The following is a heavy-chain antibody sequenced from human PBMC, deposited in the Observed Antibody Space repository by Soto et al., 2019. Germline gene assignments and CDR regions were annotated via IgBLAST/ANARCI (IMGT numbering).Heavy chain of an antibody. CDR2: IYPGDSDT. J-gene: IGHJ6*02. CDR1: GYSFTSYW. V-gene: IGHV5-51*01. Sequence: GESLKISCKGSGYSFTSYWIGWVRQMPGKGLEWMGIIYPGDSDTRYSPSFQGQVTISADKSISTAYLQWSSLKASDTAMYYCASPTPGTGGDYGMDVWGQGTTVTVSS. D-gene: IGHD2-15*01. CDR3: ASPTPGTGGDYGMDV.